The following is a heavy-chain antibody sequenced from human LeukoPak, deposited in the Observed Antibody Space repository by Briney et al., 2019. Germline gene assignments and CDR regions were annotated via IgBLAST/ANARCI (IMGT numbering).Heavy chain of an antibody. V-gene: IGHV5-51*01. D-gene: IGHD6-13*01. J-gene: IGHJ5*02. Sequence: GESLKISCKGSGYSFTSYWIGWVRQMPGKGLEWMGIIYPGDSDTRYSPSCQGQVTISADKSISTAYLQWSSLKASDTAMYYCARRAAAGLFCFDPWGQGTLVTVSS. CDR1: GYSFTSYW. CDR3: ARRAAAGLFCFDP. CDR2: IYPGDSDT.